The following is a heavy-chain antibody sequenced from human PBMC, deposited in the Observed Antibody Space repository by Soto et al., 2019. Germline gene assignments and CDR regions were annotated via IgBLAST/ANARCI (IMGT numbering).Heavy chain of an antibody. CDR2: IVVDTGNT. D-gene: IGHD6-19*01. CDR1: GFTFTSSA. Sequence: SVKVSCKASGFTFTSSAVQWVRQARGQRLEWIGWIVVDTGNTNYAQKFQGRVTITRDTSASTAYMELSSLRSEDTAVYYCARAVAVPADFDYWGQGTLVTVSS. V-gene: IGHV1-58*01. CDR3: ARAVAVPADFDY. J-gene: IGHJ4*02.